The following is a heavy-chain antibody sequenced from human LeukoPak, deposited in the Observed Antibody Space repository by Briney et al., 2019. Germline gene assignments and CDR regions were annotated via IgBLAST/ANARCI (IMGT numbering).Heavy chain of an antibody. CDR1: GFTFSSYS. J-gene: IGHJ4*02. Sequence: GGSLRLSCAASGFTFSSYSMNWVRPAPGKGLEWVAFIRYDGSNNYYADSVKGRFTISRDNSKNTLYLQMNSLRAEDTAVYYCAKDFSVYYYDSRVLDYWGQGILVTVFS. V-gene: IGHV3-30*02. D-gene: IGHD3-22*01. CDR3: AKDFSVYYYDSRVLDY. CDR2: IRYDGSNN.